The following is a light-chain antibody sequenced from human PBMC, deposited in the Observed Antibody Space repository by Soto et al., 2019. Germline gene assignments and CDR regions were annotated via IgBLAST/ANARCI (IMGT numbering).Light chain of an antibody. CDR3: QQRSDWLT. CDR2: DAS. V-gene: IGKV3-11*01. CDR1: QSISSA. Sequence: EIVLTQSPATLSLSPGDRAILSCRASQSISSALAWYQQNPGQAPRLLIYDASDRATGIPARFSGSRSGTDFTLTISSLEPEDFAVYYCQQRSDWLTFGGGTRVEIK. J-gene: IGKJ4*01.